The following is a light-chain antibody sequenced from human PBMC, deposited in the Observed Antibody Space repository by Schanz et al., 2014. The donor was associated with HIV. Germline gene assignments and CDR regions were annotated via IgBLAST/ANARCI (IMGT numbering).Light chain of an antibody. J-gene: IGLJ3*02. CDR3: ATWDDSLDGWV. CDR1: SSNIGAGFD. Sequence: QSVLTQPPSLSGAPGQWVTVSCSGGSSNIGAGFDVHWYQQLPGTAPKLLIYGDNSRPSGVPDRFSGSKSGNTASLTVSGLQAEDESDFFCATWDDSLDGWVFGGGTKLTVL. V-gene: IGLV1-40*01. CDR2: GDN.